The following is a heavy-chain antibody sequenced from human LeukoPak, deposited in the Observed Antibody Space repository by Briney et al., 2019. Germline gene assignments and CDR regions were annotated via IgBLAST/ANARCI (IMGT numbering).Heavy chain of an antibody. D-gene: IGHD2-21*02. CDR1: GYTFTSHG. Sequence: ASVKLSCKASGYTFTSHGIIWVRQAPGQGLEWMAWISAYNGNTNYAQKLQGRVTVTTETSTSTAYMELTSLRSDDTAVYYCARGNCGGDCYSFDYWGQGTLVTVSS. CDR3: ARGNCGGDCYSFDY. CDR2: ISAYNGNT. J-gene: IGHJ4*02. V-gene: IGHV1-18*01.